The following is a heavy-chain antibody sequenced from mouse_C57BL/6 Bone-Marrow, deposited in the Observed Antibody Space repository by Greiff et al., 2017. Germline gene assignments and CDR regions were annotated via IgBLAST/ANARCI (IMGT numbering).Heavy chain of an antibody. CDR2: ISSGSSTI. J-gene: IGHJ4*01. D-gene: IGHD1-1*01. V-gene: IGHV5-17*01. Sequence: EVQLVESGGGLVKPGGSLKLSCAASGFTFSDYGMHWVRQAPEKGLEWVAYISSGSSTIYYADKVKGRFTISRDNAKNTLFLQMTSLSSEDTAMYYCARLGITSYAMDYWGQGTSVTVSS. CDR1: GFTFSDYG. CDR3: ARLGITSYAMDY.